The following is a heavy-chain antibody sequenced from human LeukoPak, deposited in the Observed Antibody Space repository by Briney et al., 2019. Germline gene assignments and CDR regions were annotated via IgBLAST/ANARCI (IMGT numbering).Heavy chain of an antibody. CDR3: AQDRGYNDPFRYFDH. D-gene: IGHD5-18*01. Sequence: GGSLRLSCAASGLTFRSYAMTWVRQAPGKGLEWLSSISGSGTTTYFADSVKGRFTISRDNSKGSLYLQMNSLRDEDTAIYYGAQDRGYNDPFRYFDHWGQGTLVTVSS. J-gene: IGHJ4*02. V-gene: IGHV3-23*01. CDR2: ISGSGTTT. CDR1: GLTFRSYA.